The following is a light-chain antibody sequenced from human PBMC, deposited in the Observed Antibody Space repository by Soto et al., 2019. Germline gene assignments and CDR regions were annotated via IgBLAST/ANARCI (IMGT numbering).Light chain of an antibody. CDR3: QHGYVAPYS. CDR2: SAS. CDR1: QDINVY. Sequence: DIQMTQSPSSLSASIGDTVTNTCRASQDINVYLNWYQQKPGEVPKLLIYSASTLHSGVPSRFTGSGSETDFTLTIRSLQPEDFATYYCQHGYVAPYSFGQGTKVDI. V-gene: IGKV1-39*01. J-gene: IGKJ2*03.